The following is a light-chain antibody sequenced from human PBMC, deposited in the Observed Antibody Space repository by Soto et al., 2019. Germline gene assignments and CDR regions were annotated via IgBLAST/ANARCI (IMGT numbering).Light chain of an antibody. CDR3: QQRTNWPEFT. CDR1: QSVRTS. CDR2: DAS. J-gene: IGKJ3*01. V-gene: IGKV3-11*01. Sequence: IVLTQSPATLSLSPGERATLSCRASQSVRTSLAWYQQNPGQAPRLLIYDASNRATGIPARFSGSGSGTDFTLTISSLEPEDFAIYFCQQRTNWPEFTFGPGTKVDIK.